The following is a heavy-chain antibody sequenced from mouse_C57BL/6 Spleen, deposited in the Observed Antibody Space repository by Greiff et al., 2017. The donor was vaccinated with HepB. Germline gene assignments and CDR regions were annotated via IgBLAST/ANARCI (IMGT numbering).Heavy chain of an antibody. V-gene: IGHV5-9*01. Sequence: DVHLVESGGGLVKPGGSLKLSCAASGFTFSSYTMSWVRQTPEKRLEWVATISGGGGNTYYPDSVKGRFTISRDNAKNTLYLQMSSLRSEDTALYYCASGYDPGAMDYWGQGTSVTVSS. D-gene: IGHD2-3*01. CDR3: ASGYDPGAMDY. CDR2: ISGGGGNT. J-gene: IGHJ4*01. CDR1: GFTFSSYT.